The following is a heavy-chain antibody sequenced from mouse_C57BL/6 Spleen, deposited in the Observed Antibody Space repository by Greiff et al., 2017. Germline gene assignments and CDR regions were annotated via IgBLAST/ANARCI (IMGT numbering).Heavy chain of an antibody. D-gene: IGHD1-1*01. CDR3: VRKFLLLREWYFDV. J-gene: IGHJ1*03. Sequence: VQLQQPGAELVKPGASVKMSCKASGYTFTSYWITWVKQRPGQGLEWIGDIYPGSGNTNYNEKFKSKATLTVDTSSSTAYMQISSLTSEDSAVYYCVRKFLLLREWYFDVWGTGTTVTVSS. CDR2: IYPGSGNT. V-gene: IGHV1-55*01. CDR1: GYTFTSYW.